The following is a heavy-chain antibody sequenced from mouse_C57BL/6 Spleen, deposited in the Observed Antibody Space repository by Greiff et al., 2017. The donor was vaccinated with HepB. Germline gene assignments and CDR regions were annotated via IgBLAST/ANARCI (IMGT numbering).Heavy chain of an antibody. CDR2: INPSTGGT. CDR1: GYSFTGYY. V-gene: IGHV1-42*01. J-gene: IGHJ2*01. D-gene: IGHD1-1*01. Sequence: EVKLMESGPELVKPGASVKIPCKASGYSFTGYYMNWVKQSPEKSLEWIGEINPSTGGTTYNQKFKDKATLTVDKSSSTAYMQLKSLTSEDSAVYYCARGGPYGSVDYWGQGTTLTVSS. CDR3: ARGGPYGSVDY.